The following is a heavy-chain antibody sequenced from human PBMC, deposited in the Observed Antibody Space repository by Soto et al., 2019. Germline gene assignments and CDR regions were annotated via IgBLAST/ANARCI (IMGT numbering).Heavy chain of an antibody. V-gene: IGHV1-69*06. CDR3: ARAYCSSTSCYRKYCYYYGMDV. D-gene: IGHD2-2*01. Sequence: QVQLVQSGAEVKKPGSSVKVSCKASGGTFSSYAISWVRQAPGQGLEWMGGIIPIFGTANYAQKFQGRVTITADKSTSTAYMELSSLRSEDTAVYYCARAYCSSTSCYRKYCYYYGMDVWGQGTTVTVSS. J-gene: IGHJ6*02. CDR2: IIPIFGTA. CDR1: GGTFSSYA.